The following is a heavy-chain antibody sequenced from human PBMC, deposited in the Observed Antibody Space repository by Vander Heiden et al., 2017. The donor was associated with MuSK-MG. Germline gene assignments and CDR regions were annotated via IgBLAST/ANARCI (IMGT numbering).Heavy chain of an antibody. V-gene: IGHV1-3*01. D-gene: IGHD3-9*01. CDR1: GYTFTSYA. Sequence: QVQLVQSGAEVKKPGASVKVSCKASGYTFTSYAMHWVRQAPGQRLEWMGSINAGNGNTKYSQKFQGRVTITRDTSASTAYMELSSLRSEDTGVYYCARDTPYYDILTGYYYYGMDVWGQGTTVTVSS. J-gene: IGHJ6*02. CDR3: ARDTPYYDILTGYYYYGMDV. CDR2: INAGNGNT.